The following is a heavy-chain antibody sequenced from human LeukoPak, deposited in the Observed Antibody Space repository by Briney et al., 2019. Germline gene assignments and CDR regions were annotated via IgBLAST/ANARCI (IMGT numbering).Heavy chain of an antibody. Sequence: PGGSLRLSCAASGFTFSSYAMSWVRQAPGKGLEWVAVISYDGSNKYYADSVKGRFTISRDNSKNTLYLQMNSLRAEDTAVYYCAKDPSYSSSSGSDYWGQGTLVTVSS. J-gene: IGHJ4*02. CDR2: ISYDGSNK. D-gene: IGHD6-6*01. V-gene: IGHV3-30*18. CDR1: GFTFSSYA. CDR3: AKDPSYSSSSGSDY.